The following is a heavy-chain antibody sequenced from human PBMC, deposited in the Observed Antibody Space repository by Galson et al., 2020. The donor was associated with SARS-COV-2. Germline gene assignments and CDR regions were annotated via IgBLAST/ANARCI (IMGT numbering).Heavy chain of an antibody. D-gene: IGHD3-22*01. CDR2: ISYDGSNT. CDR1: GFTFSSYA. CDR3: AREDYYDSSGSFDY. J-gene: IGHJ4*02. V-gene: IGHV3-30-3*01. Sequence: GGSLRLSCAASGFTFSSYAMHWVRQAPGKGQEWVAVISYDGSNTYYADSVKGRFTISRDNSKNTLYLQMNSLRAEDTAVYYCAREDYYDSSGSFDYWGQGTLVTVSS.